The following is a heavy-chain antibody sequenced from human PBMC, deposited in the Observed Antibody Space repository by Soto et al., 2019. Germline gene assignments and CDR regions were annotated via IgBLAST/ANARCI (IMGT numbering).Heavy chain of an antibody. CDR1: GFTFSSYG. CDR3: AKAKGYCSGGSCYLDY. Sequence: QVQLVESGGGVVQPGRSLRLSCAASGFTFSSYGMHWVLQAPGKGLEWVAVISYDGSNKYYADSVKGRFTISRDNSKNTLYLQMNSLRAEDTAVYYCAKAKGYCSGGSCYLDYWGQGTLVTVSS. CDR2: ISYDGSNK. D-gene: IGHD2-15*01. J-gene: IGHJ4*02. V-gene: IGHV3-30*18.